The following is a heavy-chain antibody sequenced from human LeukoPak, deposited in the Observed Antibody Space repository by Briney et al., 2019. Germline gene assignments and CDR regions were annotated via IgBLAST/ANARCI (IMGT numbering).Heavy chain of an antibody. CDR3: GRWGIEAAIDY. J-gene: IGHJ4*02. Sequence: GGPLRLSCAASGITFSNSAMSWVRQAPGKGLEWVANVNPDGSETYYLDSVKGRFTISRDNVKNSLYLLMNSLRAEDTAVYYCGRWGIEAAIDYWGQGTLVTVSS. CDR2: VNPDGSET. D-gene: IGHD2-2*01. CDR1: GITFSNSA. V-gene: IGHV3-7*01.